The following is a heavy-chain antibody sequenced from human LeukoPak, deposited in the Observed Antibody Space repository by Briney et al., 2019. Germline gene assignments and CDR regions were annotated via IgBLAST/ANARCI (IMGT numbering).Heavy chain of an antibody. CDR3: ATVGSIVVVPAAIMGFDY. V-gene: IGHV1-46*01. Sequence: ASVKVSCKASGYTFTSYYMHWVRQAPGQGLEWMGIINPSGGSTSYAQKFQGRVTMTRDTSTSTVYMELSSLRSEDTAVYYCATVGSIVVVPAAIMGFDYWGQGTLVTVSS. J-gene: IGHJ4*02. CDR2: INPSGGST. CDR1: GYTFTSYY. D-gene: IGHD2-2*02.